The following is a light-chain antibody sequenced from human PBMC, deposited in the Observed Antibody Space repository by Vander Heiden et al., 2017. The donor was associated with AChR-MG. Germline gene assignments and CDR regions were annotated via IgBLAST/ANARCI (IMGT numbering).Light chain of an antibody. CDR1: HGISSY. Sequence: DIEMTESPSSLPASVGDRVTISCRGRHGISSYLNWYQQKPGKAPKLLIYAASSLQSGVPSRFSGSGSGTDFTLTISMLHPEDFATYYCQQSDSTLWTFGQGTKVEIK. J-gene: IGKJ1*01. V-gene: IGKV1-39*01. CDR3: QQSDSTLWT. CDR2: AAS.